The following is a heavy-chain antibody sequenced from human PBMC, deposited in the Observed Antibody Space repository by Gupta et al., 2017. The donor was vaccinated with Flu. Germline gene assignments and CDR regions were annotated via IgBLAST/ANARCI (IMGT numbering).Heavy chain of an antibody. CDR1: GFSLSNARMG. V-gene: IGHV2-26*01. CDR3: ARIRLSSGWYYYYGMDV. D-gene: IGHD6-19*01. Sequence: QVTLKESGPVLVKPTETLTLTCTVSGFSLSNARMGVSWIRQPPGKALEWLAHIFSNDEKSYSTSLKSRLTISKDTSKSQVFLTMTNMDPVDTATYYCARIRLSSGWYYYYGMDVWGQGTTVTVSS. J-gene: IGHJ6*02. CDR2: IFSNDEK.